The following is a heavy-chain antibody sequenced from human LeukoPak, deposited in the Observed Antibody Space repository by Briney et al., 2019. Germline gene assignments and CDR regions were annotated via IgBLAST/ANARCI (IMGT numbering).Heavy chain of an antibody. CDR1: GFTFSDFY. J-gene: IGHJ6*02. D-gene: IGHD3-16*01. CDR3: AKAFDRDNYYYYYPVDV. Sequence: GGSLRLSCAASGFTFSDFYMTWIRQAPGKGLEWISYISSGGGAKYYADSVKGRFTISRDNADNSLYLQMNSLRAEDTAVYYCAKAFDRDNYYYYYPVDVWGQGATVTVSS. V-gene: IGHV3-11*01. CDR2: ISSGGGAK.